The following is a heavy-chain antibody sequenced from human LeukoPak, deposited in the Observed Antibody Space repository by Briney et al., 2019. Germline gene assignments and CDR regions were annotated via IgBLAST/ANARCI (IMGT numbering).Heavy chain of an antibody. Sequence: GGSLRLSCAASGFTFSSYWMNWVRQAPGKGLEWVANIKQDGSETYYADSVKGRFTISRDKSKNTLYLQMNSLRAEGTAVYYCARAGEYSSSWYGGVFDPWGQGTLVTVSS. J-gene: IGHJ5*02. CDR2: IKQDGSET. CDR1: GFTFSSYW. CDR3: ARAGEYSSSWYGGVFDP. D-gene: IGHD6-13*01. V-gene: IGHV3-7*01.